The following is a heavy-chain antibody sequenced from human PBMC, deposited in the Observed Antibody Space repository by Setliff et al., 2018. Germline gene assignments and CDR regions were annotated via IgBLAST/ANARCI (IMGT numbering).Heavy chain of an antibody. CDR3: AAVGISAGGGWFDP. CDR1: GGSIRDYY. V-gene: IGHV4-59*01. D-gene: IGHD1-26*01. CDR2: IYYRGTT. Sequence: TLSLTCTVSGGSIRDYYWNWIRQSPGKGLEWIGYIYYRGTTNYNSSLKSRVTISIDMSRNQFSLKLTSATAADTAVYFCAAVGISAGGGWFDPWGQGTLVTVSS. J-gene: IGHJ5*02.